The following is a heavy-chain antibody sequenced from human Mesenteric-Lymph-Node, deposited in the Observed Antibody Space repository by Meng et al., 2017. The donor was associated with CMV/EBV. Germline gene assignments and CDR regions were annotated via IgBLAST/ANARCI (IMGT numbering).Heavy chain of an antibody. D-gene: IGHD3-9*01. Sequence: GESLKISCAASGFTFSDYGMDWVRQAPGKGLEWVAFIRYDGSNTYYADSVKGRFTISRDISKNTLYLQMNTVKADDTAVYYCARGLDPFDSWGQGTLVTVSS. CDR3: ARGLDPFDS. CDR2: IRYDGSNT. V-gene: IGHV3-30*02. J-gene: IGHJ4*02. CDR1: GFTFSDYG.